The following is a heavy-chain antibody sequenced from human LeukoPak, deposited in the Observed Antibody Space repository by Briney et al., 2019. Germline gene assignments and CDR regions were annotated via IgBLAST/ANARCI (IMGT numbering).Heavy chain of an antibody. V-gene: IGHV1-8*01. D-gene: IGHD4-17*01. CDR2: INPNSGNT. CDR3: ARVRSAVTTLAKRNWFDP. J-gene: IGHJ5*02. Sequence: ASVKVSCKASRYTFTSYDINSVRQAPGQGVEWMVCINPNSGNTGYAKKFQGRVTMTRNTSISTAYMELSSLRSEDTAVYYCARVRSAVTTLAKRNWFDPWGQGTLVTVSS. CDR1: RYTFTSYD.